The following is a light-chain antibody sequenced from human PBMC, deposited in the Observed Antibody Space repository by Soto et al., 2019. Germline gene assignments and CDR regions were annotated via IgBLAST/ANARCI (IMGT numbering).Light chain of an antibody. CDR2: AAS. V-gene: IGKV3-20*01. CDR1: QSVSSSF. CDR3: QQYGSSPT. Sequence: EVVLTQSPGTLSLSPGERATLSCRASQSVSSSFLAWYQQKPGQAPRLLIHAASTGATGIPARFRGSGSGTDFTLTISRLEPEDFAVYYCQQYGSSPTFGQGTKVDIK. J-gene: IGKJ1*01.